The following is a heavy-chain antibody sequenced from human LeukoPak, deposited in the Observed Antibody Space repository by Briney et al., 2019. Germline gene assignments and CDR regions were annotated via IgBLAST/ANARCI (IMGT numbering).Heavy chain of an antibody. CDR1: GFTFSSYA. D-gene: IGHD3-22*01. CDR3: AREWYDSSGYPLDY. CDR2: ISSNGGST. J-gene: IGHJ4*02. Sequence: GGSLRLSCAASGFTFSSYAMHWVRQAPGKGLEYVSAISSNGGSTYYANSVKGRFTISRDNSKNTLYLQMGSLRAEDMAVYYCAREWYDSSGYPLDYWGQGTLVTVSS. V-gene: IGHV3-64*01.